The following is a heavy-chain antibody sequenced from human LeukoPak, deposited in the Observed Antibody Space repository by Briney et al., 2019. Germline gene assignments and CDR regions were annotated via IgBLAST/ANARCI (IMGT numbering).Heavy chain of an antibody. CDR3: ARHFWSGYYIDY. J-gene: IGHJ4*02. CDR1: GGSISSSSYY. D-gene: IGHD3-3*01. V-gene: IGHV4-39*01. Sequence: SETLSLTCTVSGGSISSSSYYRGWIRQPPGKGLEWIGGIYYSGSTYYNPSLKSRVTISVDTSKNQFSLKLSSVTAADTAVYYCARHFWSGYYIDYWGQGTLVTVSS. CDR2: IYYSGST.